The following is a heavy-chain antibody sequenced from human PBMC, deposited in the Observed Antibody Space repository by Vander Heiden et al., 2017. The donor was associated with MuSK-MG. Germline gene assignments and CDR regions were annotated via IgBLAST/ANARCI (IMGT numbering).Heavy chain of an antibody. D-gene: IGHD3-3*01. CDR1: GGSISRYY. CDR3: ARGPEYYDFWSGYYTNYYYYMDV. CDR2: IYYSGST. V-gene: IGHV4-59*01. J-gene: IGHJ6*03. Sequence: QVQLHESGPGLVKPSETLSLTFTVSGGSISRYYWRWILQPPGRGLEWIGDIYYSGSTNYNPSLKSRVTISVDTSKTQFSLKLSSVTAADTAVYYCARGPEYYDFWSGYYTNYYYYMDVWGKGTTVTVSS.